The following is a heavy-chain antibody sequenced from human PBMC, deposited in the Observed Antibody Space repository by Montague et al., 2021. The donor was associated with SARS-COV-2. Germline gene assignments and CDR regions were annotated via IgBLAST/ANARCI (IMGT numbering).Heavy chain of an antibody. V-gene: IGHV4-59*01. J-gene: IGHJ2*01. CDR1: GGSISSYY. Sequence: SETLSLTCTVSGGSISSYYWSWIRQPPGKGLEWIGYIYYSGSTNYNPSLKSRVTISVDTSKNQFSLKLSSVTAADTAVYYCAREGYSGSWYPVNWYFDLWGRGTLVTVSS. CDR3: AREGYSGSWYPVNWYFDL. D-gene: IGHD6-13*01. CDR2: IYYSGST.